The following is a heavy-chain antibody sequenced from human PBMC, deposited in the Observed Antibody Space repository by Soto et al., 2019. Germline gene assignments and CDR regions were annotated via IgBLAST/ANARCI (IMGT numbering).Heavy chain of an antibody. CDR3: ARKYYDFWSGHFDY. V-gene: IGHV4-59*01. Sequence: PSETLSLTCTVSGGSISSYYWSWSRQPPGKGLEWIGYIYYSGSTNYNPSLKSRITISVDTSKNQFSLKLSSGTAADTAVYYCARKYYDFWSGHFDYWGQGTLVTVSS. J-gene: IGHJ4*02. CDR1: GGSISSYY. CDR2: IYYSGST. D-gene: IGHD3-3*01.